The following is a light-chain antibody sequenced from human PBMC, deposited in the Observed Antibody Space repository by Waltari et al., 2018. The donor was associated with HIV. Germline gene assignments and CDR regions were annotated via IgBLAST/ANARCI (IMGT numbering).Light chain of an antibody. CDR2: DNT. CDR3: GTWDSSLSAVL. Sequence: QSVLTHPPSVSAAPGQKVTISCSGSSPNIGSPRLFWYQQLPGTAPKLLIYDNTKRPSGIPDRFSGSKSGTLATLGITGLQTGDEADYYCGTWDSSLSAVLFGGGTKLTVL. V-gene: IGLV1-51*01. J-gene: IGLJ2*01. CDR1: SPNIGSPR.